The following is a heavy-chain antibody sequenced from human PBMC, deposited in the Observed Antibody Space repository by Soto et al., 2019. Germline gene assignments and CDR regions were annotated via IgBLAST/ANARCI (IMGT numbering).Heavy chain of an antibody. Sequence: QLQLQESGPGLVKPSETLSLTCTVSGGSISSSSYYWGWIRQPPGKGLEWIGSIYYSGSTYYTPSLKSPVTISVDTSKNQFSLKLSSVTAADTAVYYCARRGYNWKGTAAFDIWSQGTMVTVSS. CDR1: GGSISSSSYY. D-gene: IGHD1-20*01. V-gene: IGHV4-39*01. CDR2: IYYSGST. CDR3: ARRGYNWKGTAAFDI. J-gene: IGHJ3*02.